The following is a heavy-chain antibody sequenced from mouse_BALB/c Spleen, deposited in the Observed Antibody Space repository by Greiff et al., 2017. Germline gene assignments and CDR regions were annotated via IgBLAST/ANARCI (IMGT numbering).Heavy chain of an antibody. J-gene: IGHJ3*01. D-gene: IGHD1-2*01. CDR2: ISSGGST. V-gene: IGHV5-6-5*01. Sequence: EVKLVESGGGLVKPGGSLKLSCAASGFTFSSYAMSWVRQTPEKRLEWVASISSGGSTYYPDSVKGRFTISRDNARNILYLQMSSLRSEDTAMYYCARGLNSLLRPLCAYWGQGTLVTVSA. CDR1: GFTFSSYA. CDR3: ARGLNSLLRPLCAY.